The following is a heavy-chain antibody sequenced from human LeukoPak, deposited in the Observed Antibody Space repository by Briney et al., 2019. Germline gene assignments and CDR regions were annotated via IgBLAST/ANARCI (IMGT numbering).Heavy chain of an antibody. D-gene: IGHD6-6*01. J-gene: IGHJ5*01. CDR2: IIPIFGTA. CDR3: ADSIAARGYNWFDP. Sequence: SVKVSCKASGGTFSSYAISWVRQAPGQGLEWMGRIIPIFGTANYAQKFQGRVTITADESTSTAYMELSSLRSEDTAVYYCADSIAARGYNWFDPWGKGTTVTVSS. CDR1: GGTFSSYA. V-gene: IGHV1-69*15.